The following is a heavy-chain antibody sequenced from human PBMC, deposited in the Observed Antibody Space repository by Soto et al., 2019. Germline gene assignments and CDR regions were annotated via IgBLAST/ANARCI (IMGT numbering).Heavy chain of an antibody. CDR2: ISYDGSNK. V-gene: IGHV3-30-3*01. Sequence: VGSLRLSCAASGFTFSSYAMHWVRQAPGKGLEWVAVISYDGSNKYYADSVKGRFTISRDNSKNTLYLQMNSLRAEDTAVYYCARPTSWSNFDYWGQGTLVTVSS. J-gene: IGHJ4*02. CDR3: ARPTSWSNFDY. D-gene: IGHD3-10*01. CDR1: GFTFSSYA.